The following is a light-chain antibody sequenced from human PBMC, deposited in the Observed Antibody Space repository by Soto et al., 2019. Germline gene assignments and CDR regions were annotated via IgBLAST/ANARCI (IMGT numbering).Light chain of an antibody. CDR3: EAWDGSLDVVL. CDR1: TSNIGTNT. Sequence: QSVLTQPPSASGTPGQRVTISCSGSTSNIGTNTVNWYQQFPGSAPQLLLYNTNQRPSGVPGRFSGSKSGTSSSLAISWRQSEDEADYYCEAWDGSLDVVLFGGGTKLTV. CDR2: NTN. V-gene: IGLV1-44*01. J-gene: IGLJ2*01.